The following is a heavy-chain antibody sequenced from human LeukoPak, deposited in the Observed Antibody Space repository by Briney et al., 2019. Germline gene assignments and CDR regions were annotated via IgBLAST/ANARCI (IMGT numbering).Heavy chain of an antibody. D-gene: IGHD6-6*01. CDR3: VREYSSSSGRAFDI. V-gene: IGHV3-74*01. CDR2: IHNGGSTT. CDR1: GFTFSSYT. Sequence: GGSLRLSCTASGFTFSSYTMNWVRQAPGKGLEWVSAIHNGGSTTSYADSVKGRLTISRDNAKNTLYLQMNSLRAEDTAVYYCVREYSSSSGRAFDIWGQGTMVTVSP. J-gene: IGHJ3*02.